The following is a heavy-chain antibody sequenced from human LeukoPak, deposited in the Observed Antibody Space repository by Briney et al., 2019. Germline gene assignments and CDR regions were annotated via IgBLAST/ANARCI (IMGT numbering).Heavy chain of an antibody. V-gene: IGHV1-69*05. CDR2: IIPIFGTA. J-gene: IGHJ5*02. Sequence: ASVKVSCKASGGTFSSYAISWVRQAPGQGLEWIGRIIPIFGTANYAQKFQGRVTITTDESTSTAYMELSSLRSEDTAVYYCARDLEYSSPSAIRDWFDPWGQGTLVTVSS. CDR3: ARDLEYSSPSAIRDWFDP. D-gene: IGHD6-6*01. CDR1: GGTFSSYA.